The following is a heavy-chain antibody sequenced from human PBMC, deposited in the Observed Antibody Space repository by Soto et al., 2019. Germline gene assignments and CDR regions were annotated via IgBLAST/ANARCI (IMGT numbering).Heavy chain of an antibody. J-gene: IGHJ6*02. CDR2: IYYSGST. V-gene: IGHV4-30-4*01. D-gene: IGHD5-12*01. Sequence: SETLSLTCTVSGGSINSADYYWSWVRQPPGKGLEWIGYIYYSGSTYFNPSLKSRVTISKATSRNQFTLRLTSVTAADTAVYYCARAIVVTIGGMDVWGQGTTVTVSS. CDR3: ARAIVVTIGGMDV. CDR1: GGSINSADYY.